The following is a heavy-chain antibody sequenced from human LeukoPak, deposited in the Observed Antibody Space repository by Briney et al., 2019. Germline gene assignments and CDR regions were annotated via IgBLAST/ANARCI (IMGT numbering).Heavy chain of an antibody. D-gene: IGHD3-10*01. V-gene: IGHV7-4-1*02. Sequence: ASVKVSCTASGGTFSSYAISWVRQAPGQGLEWMGWINTNTGNPTYAQGFTGRFVFSLDTSVSTAYLQVSSLKAEDTAVYYCARNMVRGVASGYYYYGMDVWGQGTTVTVSS. CDR3: ARNMVRGVASGYYYYGMDV. J-gene: IGHJ6*02. CDR1: GGTFSSYA. CDR2: INTNTGNP.